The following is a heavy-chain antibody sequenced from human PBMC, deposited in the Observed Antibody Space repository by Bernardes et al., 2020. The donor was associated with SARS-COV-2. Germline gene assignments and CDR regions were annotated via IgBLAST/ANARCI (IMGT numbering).Heavy chain of an antibody. Sequence: GGSLRLSCAASGFTFSNYDMHWVRQVTGKGLEWVSGIATDGGTTDYAAPVKGRFTIARDDSKNTLYLQMNSLKTEDTAVYYCTTVNGEWLAFDYWGQGTLVTVSS. D-gene: IGHD6-19*01. CDR3: TTVNGEWLAFDY. CDR2: IATDGGTT. J-gene: IGHJ4*02. CDR1: GFTFSNYD. V-gene: IGHV3-15*04.